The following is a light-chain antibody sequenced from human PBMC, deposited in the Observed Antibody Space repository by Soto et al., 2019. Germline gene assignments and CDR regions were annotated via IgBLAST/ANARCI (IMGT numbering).Light chain of an antibody. CDR3: HQRSHWPPELHAT. CDR2: DAS. CDR1: QSVSSY. J-gene: IGKJ4*01. Sequence: EIVLTQSPATLSLSPGERATLSCRASQSVSSYLAWYQQKPGQAPRLLIYDASNRATGIPARFSGSGSGTDFTPTISRLEPEDFAVYYCHQRSHWPPELHATFGGGTKVEIK. V-gene: IGKV3-11*01.